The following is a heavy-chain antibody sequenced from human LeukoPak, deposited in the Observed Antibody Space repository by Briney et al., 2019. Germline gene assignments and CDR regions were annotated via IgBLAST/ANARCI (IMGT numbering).Heavy chain of an antibody. D-gene: IGHD5-18*01. CDR2: IRYDGSNK. V-gene: IGHV3-30*02. Sequence: PGGSLRLSCAASGFTFSSYGMHWVRQAPGKGLEWVAFIRYDGSNKYYADPVKGRFTISRDNSKNTLYLQMNSLRAEDTAVYYCAREWGLDTAMGRDYYGMDVWGQGTTVTVSS. CDR3: AREWGLDTAMGRDYYGMDV. J-gene: IGHJ6*02. CDR1: GFTFSSYG.